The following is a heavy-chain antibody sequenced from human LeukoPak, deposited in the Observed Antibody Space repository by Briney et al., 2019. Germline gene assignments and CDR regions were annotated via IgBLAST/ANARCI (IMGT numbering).Heavy chain of an antibody. J-gene: IGHJ6*02. CDR1: GGSISGSSYY. Sequence: SETLSLTCTVSGGSISGSSYYWGWIRQPPGKGLEWIGYIYYSGSTYYNPSLKSRVTISVDTSKNQFSLKLSSVTAADTAVYYCARERGSGSYYPQYYYYGMDVWGQGTTVTVSS. CDR2: IYYSGST. CDR3: ARERGSGSYYPQYYYYGMDV. V-gene: IGHV4-31*03. D-gene: IGHD3-10*01.